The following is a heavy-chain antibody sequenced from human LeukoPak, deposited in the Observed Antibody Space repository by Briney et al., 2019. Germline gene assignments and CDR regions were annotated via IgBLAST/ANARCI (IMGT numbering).Heavy chain of an antibody. J-gene: IGHJ4*02. V-gene: IGHV4-31*03. D-gene: IGHD4-11*01. Sequence: SQTLSLTCTVSGGSISSGGYYWSWIRQHPGKGLEWIVYIYYSGSTYYNPSLKSRVTISVDTSKNQFSLKLSSVAAADTAVYYCASRGLHHRTGYFDYWGQGTLVTVSS. CDR3: ASRGLHHRTGYFDY. CDR1: GGSISSGGYY. CDR2: IYYSGST.